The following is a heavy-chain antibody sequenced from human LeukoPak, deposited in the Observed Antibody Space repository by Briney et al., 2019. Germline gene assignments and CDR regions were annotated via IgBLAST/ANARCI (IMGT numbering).Heavy chain of an antibody. D-gene: IGHD3-3*01. V-gene: IGHV3-74*01. CDR1: GFTFSSYW. J-gene: IGHJ3*02. CDR2: IKSDGSFT. Sequence: PGGSLRLSCVVSGFTFSSYWMHWVRQAPGKGLVWVSHIKSDGSFTRYADSVKGRFTISRDNAKNTLYLQMNSLRAEDTAVYYCARDFNFWSAYYGAFDIWGQGTMVTVSS. CDR3: ARDFNFWSAYYGAFDI.